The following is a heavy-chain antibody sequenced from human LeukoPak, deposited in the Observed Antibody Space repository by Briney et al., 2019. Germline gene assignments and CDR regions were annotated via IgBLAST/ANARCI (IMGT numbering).Heavy chain of an antibody. V-gene: IGHV4-59*13. CDR2: VHFSGTT. CDR3: AREQYLAYDVVGF. D-gene: IGHD4-11*01. CDR1: GGSITGYY. J-gene: IGHJ3*01. Sequence: SETLSLTCTVSGGSITGYYWSWIRQPPGRGLEWIGYVHFSGTTSFNPSLKSRVTMSVDTSKNQFSLRLSSVTAADTAVYYCAREQYLAYDVVGFWGQGTMVTVSS.